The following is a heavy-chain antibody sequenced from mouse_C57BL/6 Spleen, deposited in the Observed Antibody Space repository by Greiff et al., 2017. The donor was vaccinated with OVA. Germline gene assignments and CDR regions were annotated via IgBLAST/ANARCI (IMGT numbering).Heavy chain of an antibody. J-gene: IGHJ4*01. V-gene: IGHV1-82*01. D-gene: IGHD1-1*01. CDR1: GYAFSSSW. CDR3: ARSGDYYGIYAMDY. Sequence: QVQLKQSGPELVKPGASVKISCKASGYAFSSSWMNWVKQRPGKGLEWIGRIYPGDGDTNYNGKFKGKATLTADKSSSTAYMQLSSLTSEDSAVYFCARSGDYYGIYAMDYWGQGTSVTVSS. CDR2: IYPGDGDT.